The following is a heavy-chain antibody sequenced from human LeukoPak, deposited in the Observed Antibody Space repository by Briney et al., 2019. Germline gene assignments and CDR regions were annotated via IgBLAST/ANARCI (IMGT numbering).Heavy chain of an antibody. J-gene: IGHJ4*02. CDR2: ISWNSGSI. Sequence: GGSLRLSCAASGFTFDDYAMHWVRQAPGKGLEWVSGISWNSGSIGYADSVKGRFTISRDNAKNSLYLQMNSLRAEDTALYYCAKGYYSMVRGDLFDYWGQGTLVTVSS. V-gene: IGHV3-9*01. D-gene: IGHD3-10*01. CDR1: GFTFDDYA. CDR3: AKGYYSMVRGDLFDY.